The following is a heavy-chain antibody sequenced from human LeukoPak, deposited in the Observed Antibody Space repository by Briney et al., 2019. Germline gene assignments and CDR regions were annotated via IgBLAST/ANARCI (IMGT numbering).Heavy chain of an antibody. V-gene: IGHV1-58*01. CDR2: IVAGSGNT. CDR1: GFTFTSSA. J-gene: IGHJ4*02. D-gene: IGHD3-22*01. Sequence: ASVKVSCKASGFTFTSSAVQWVRQARGQRLEWIGWIVAGSGNTNYAQKFQERVTITRDMSTSTAYMELSSLRSEDTAVYYCAADVDYDSSGYPTDFDYWGQGTLVTVSS. CDR3: AADVDYDSSGYPTDFDY.